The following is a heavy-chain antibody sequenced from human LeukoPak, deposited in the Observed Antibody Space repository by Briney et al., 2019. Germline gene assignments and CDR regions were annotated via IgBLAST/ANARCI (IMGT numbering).Heavy chain of an antibody. CDR3: ARLASGGWYGSYYYGMDV. CDR1: GGSISSSSYY. CDR2: IYYSGST. V-gene: IGHV4-39*01. Sequence: SETLSLTCTVSGGSISSSSYYWGWICQPPGKGLEWIGSIYYSGSTYYNPSLKSRVTISVDTSKNQFSLKLSSVTAADTAVYYCARLASGGWYGSYYYGMDVWGQGTTVTVSS. J-gene: IGHJ6*02. D-gene: IGHD6-19*01.